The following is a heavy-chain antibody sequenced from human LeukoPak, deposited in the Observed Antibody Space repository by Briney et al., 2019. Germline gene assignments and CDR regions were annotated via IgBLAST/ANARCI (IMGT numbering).Heavy chain of an antibody. CDR1: GFTFSTST. CDR2: ISYDGRIK. Sequence: PGGSLRLSCAASGFTFSTSTIHWVRQAPGKGLEWVAVISYDGRIKYYTESVQGRFTSSRDTSENTLYLQMNSLRAEDTAVYYCARGDGSSWTNFDFWGQGTLVTVSS. CDR3: ARGDGSSWTNFDF. V-gene: IGHV3-30*04. J-gene: IGHJ4*02. D-gene: IGHD6-13*01.